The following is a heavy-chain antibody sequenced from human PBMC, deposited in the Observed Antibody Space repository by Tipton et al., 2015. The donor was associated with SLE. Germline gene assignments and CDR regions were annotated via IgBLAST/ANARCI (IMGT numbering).Heavy chain of an antibody. CDR2: ISTTGSTI. Sequence: GSLRLSCAVSGFTFSNAWMTWVRQAPGKGLEWVSYISTTGSTIYYADSVKGRFTISRDNAKNSLYVQMNSLRAEDTAIYYCAREKWVDNLFPGAFDIWGQGTMVTVSS. CDR3: AREKWVDNLFPGAFDI. D-gene: IGHD1-1*01. J-gene: IGHJ3*02. V-gene: IGHV3-11*04. CDR1: GFTFSNAW.